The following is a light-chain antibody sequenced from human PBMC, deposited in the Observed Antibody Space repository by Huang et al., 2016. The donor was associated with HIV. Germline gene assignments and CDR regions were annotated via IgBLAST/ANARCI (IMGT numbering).Light chain of an antibody. CDR3: QQYHSSPVT. CDR2: GAS. Sequence: IVLTQSPGTLSVSPGERAAISCRARHSISRSYSVWYQQKPGKAPRLLIYGASIRATGIPDRFSGSGSGRDFTLTISRLEPEDFAVYFCQQYHSSPVTFGQGTRLEIK. V-gene: IGKV3-20*01. J-gene: IGKJ5*01. CDR1: HSISRSY.